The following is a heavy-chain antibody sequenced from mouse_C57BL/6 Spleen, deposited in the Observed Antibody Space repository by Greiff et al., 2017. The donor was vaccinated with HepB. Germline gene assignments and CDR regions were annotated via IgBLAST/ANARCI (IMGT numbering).Heavy chain of an antibody. CDR3: AREAYDGYAQYYAMDD. D-gene: IGHD2-9*01. CDR2: IYPGSGST. J-gene: IGHJ4*01. V-gene: IGHV1-55*01. CDR1: GYTFTSYW. Sequence: QVQLQQPGAELVKPGASVKMSCKASGYTFTSYWITWVKQRPGQGLEWIGDIYPGSGSTNYNEKFKSKATLTVDTSSSTAYMQRSSLTSEDSAVYYCAREAYDGYAQYYAMDDWGQGTSVTVSS.